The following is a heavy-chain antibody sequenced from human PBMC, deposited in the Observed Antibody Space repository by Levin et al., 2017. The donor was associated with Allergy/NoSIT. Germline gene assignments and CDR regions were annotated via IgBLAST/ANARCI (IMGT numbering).Heavy chain of an antibody. CDR1: GLTFSIYG. CDR2: IVSDGSHK. Sequence: GGSLRLSCEVSGLTFSIYGMQWVRQAPGEGLEWVAIIVSDGSHKYYADSVKGRFTISRDNSKDTVFLHMDSLRPEDTAVYYCAAKGDFDYWGQGTLVTVSS. J-gene: IGHJ4*02. V-gene: IGHV3-30*02. D-gene: IGHD3-16*01. CDR3: AAKGDFDY.